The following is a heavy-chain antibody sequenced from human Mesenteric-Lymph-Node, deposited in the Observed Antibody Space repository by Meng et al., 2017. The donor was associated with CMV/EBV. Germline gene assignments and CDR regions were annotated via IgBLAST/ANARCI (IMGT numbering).Heavy chain of an antibody. J-gene: IGHJ4*02. CDR1: GFSFSGYE. V-gene: IGHV3-48*03. CDR3: ARLDHYGSGSYLDY. CDR2: ISSSGSNI. Sequence: GESLKISCAASGFSFSGYEMNWVRQAPGKGLEWVSYISSSGSNIDYADSVKGRFTISRDNAKKPLYLQMNSLRAEDTAVYYCARLDHYGSGSYLDYWGQGTLVTVSS. D-gene: IGHD3-10*01.